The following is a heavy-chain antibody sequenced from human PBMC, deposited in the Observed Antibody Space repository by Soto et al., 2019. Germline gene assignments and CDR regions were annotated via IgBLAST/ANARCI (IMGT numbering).Heavy chain of an antibody. CDR2: ISRNSGSI. J-gene: IGHJ6*02. CDR1: GFTFGDYT. Sequence: GGSMRLSCAASGFTFGDYTMHWVRQAPGKGLEWVSLISRNSGSIGYADSVKGRFTISRDNAKNSLYLQMNSLRAEDTALYYCAKDLGGRIAAASTSSQRYGMDVWGQGTTVTVSS. CDR3: AKDLGGRIAAASTSSQRYGMDV. D-gene: IGHD6-13*01. V-gene: IGHV3-9*01.